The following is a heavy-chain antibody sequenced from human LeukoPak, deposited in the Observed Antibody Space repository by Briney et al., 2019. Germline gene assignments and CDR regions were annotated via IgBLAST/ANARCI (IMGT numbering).Heavy chain of an antibody. J-gene: IGHJ4*02. CDR1: GGSISSHY. CDR2: IYYSGST. D-gene: IGHD3-22*01. CDR3: ARVNSYYDSSGYYRYFDY. V-gene: IGHV4-59*11. Sequence: SDTLSLTCTVSGGSISSHYWSWIRQPPGKGLDWIGYIYYSGSTNYNPSLKSRVTISVDTSKNQFSLKLSSVTAADTAVYYCARVNSYYDSSGYYRYFDYWGQGTLVTVSS.